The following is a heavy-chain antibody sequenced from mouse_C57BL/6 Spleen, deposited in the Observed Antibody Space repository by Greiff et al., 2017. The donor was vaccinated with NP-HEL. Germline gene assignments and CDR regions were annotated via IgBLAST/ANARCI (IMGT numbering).Heavy chain of an antibody. CDR2: IHPNSGST. CDR3: ARESAQATAYAY. CDR1: GYTFTSYW. V-gene: IGHV1-64*01. Sequence: QVQLQQPGAELVKPGASVKLSCKASGYTFTSYWMHWVKQRPGQGLEWIGKIHPNSGSTNYNEKFKSKATLTVDKSSSTADMQLSSLTSEDAAVYYWARESAQATAYAYWGQGTLVTVSA. J-gene: IGHJ3*01. D-gene: IGHD3-2*02.